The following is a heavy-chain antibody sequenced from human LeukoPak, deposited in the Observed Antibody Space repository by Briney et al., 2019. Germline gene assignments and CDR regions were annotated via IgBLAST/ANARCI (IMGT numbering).Heavy chain of an antibody. V-gene: IGHV4-59*01. J-gene: IGHJ4*02. CDR3: ARGETVYGGAIVY. Sequence: SETLSLTCTVSGGSFTSYYWSWIGQPPGKGLEGIGGIYYNGNTNYNPSLKSRVTISVDTSKNQVSLKLTSVTAADTAVYYCARGETVYGGAIVYWGQGTLVTVSS. CDR1: GGSFTSYY. CDR2: IYYNGNT. D-gene: IGHD3-16*02.